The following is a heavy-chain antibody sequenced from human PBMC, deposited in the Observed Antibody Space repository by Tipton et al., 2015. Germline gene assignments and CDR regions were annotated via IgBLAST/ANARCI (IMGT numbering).Heavy chain of an antibody. D-gene: IGHD6-25*01. CDR1: RFTFSDYC. J-gene: IGHJ4*02. Sequence: SLRLSCAASRFTFSDYCMNWLRLAPGKGLEWVSYIRSSGSTIYYADSVEGRFTIARDNFKNTVYLQMNSLGAEDTAVFYCAKGSGYGCDHWGQGTLGTVSS. V-gene: IGHV3-11*01. CDR2: IRSSGSTI. CDR3: AKGSGYGCDH.